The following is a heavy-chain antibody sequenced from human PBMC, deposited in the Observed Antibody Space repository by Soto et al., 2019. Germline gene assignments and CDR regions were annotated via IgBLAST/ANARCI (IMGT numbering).Heavy chain of an antibody. Sequence: SETLSLTCTVSGGSISSYYWSWIRQPPGKGLEWIGYIYYSGSTNYNPSLKSRVTISVDTSKNQFSLKLSSVTAADTAVYYCARDRSGNWNYVERVGGCFDPWGQGTLVPVSS. CDR1: GGSISSYY. J-gene: IGHJ5*02. CDR3: ARDRSGNWNYVERVGGCFDP. D-gene: IGHD1-7*01. CDR2: IYYSGST. V-gene: IGHV4-59*01.